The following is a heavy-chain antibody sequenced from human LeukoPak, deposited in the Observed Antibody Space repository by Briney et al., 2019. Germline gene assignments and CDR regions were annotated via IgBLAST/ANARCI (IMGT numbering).Heavy chain of an antibody. D-gene: IGHD4-17*01. CDR1: GFSFSSYG. Sequence: GGSLRLSCAASGFSFSSYGMHWVRQAPGKGLEWVAALSYDGTNKWYVDSVKGRFTISRDNSKNTLYLQVNSLRPEDTAVYYCAKRGDYGAYPYYFDYWGQGTLVTVSS. CDR2: LSYDGTNK. J-gene: IGHJ4*02. V-gene: IGHV3-30*18. CDR3: AKRGDYGAYPYYFDY.